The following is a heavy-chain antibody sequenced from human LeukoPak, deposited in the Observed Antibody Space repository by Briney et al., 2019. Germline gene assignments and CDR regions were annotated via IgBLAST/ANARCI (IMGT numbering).Heavy chain of an antibody. CDR2: ISGGSTYI. J-gene: IGHJ4*02. V-gene: IGHV3-21*04. D-gene: IGHD3-10*01. CDR3: VRDRGGTDRDY. CDR1: GFTFNSYT. Sequence: GGSLRLSCAASGFTFNSYTMYWIRQAPGKGLEWVSYISGGSTYINYADSVKGRFTMSRDNAKNSLYLQMNSLRAEDTAIYYCVRDRGGTDRDYWGQGTLVVVSS.